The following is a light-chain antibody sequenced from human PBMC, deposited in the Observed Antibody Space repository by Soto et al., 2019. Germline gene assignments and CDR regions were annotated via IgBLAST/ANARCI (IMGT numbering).Light chain of an antibody. CDR1: QSVSSN. Sequence: EIVMTQSPATLSVSPGERATLSCRASQSVSSNLAWYQQKPGQAPRLLIYGASTRATGIPARFSGSRSGTEFTLTISSLQSEDFAVYYCQQYNNWTFGQGTKVDIK. CDR2: GAS. CDR3: QQYNNWT. V-gene: IGKV3-15*01. J-gene: IGKJ1*01.